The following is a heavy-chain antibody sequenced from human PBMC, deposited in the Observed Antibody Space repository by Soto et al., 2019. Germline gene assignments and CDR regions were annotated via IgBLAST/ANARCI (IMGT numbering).Heavy chain of an antibody. CDR1: GYTLTELS. D-gene: IGHD3-10*01. V-gene: IGHV1-24*01. Sequence: ASVKVSCKVSGYTLTELSMHWVRQAPGKGLEWMGGFDPEDGETIYAQKFQGRVTMTTDTSTSTAYMELRSLRSDDTAVFYCAREMVRGVGSDYWGQGTLVTVSS. CDR3: AREMVRGVGSDY. CDR2: FDPEDGET. J-gene: IGHJ4*02.